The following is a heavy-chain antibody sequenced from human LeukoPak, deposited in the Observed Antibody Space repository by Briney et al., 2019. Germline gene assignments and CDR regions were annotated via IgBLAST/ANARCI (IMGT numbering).Heavy chain of an antibody. CDR2: INHSGST. J-gene: IGHJ6*02. Sequence: SETLSLTCAVYGGSFSGYYWSWIRQPPGKGLEWIGEINHSGSTNYNPSLKSRVTISVDTSKNQFSLKLSSVTAADTAVYYCARGRRPIAAAGLVYYYYGMDVWGQGTTVTVSS. CDR3: ARGRRPIAAAGLVYYYYGMDV. V-gene: IGHV4-34*01. CDR1: GGSFSGYY. D-gene: IGHD6-13*01.